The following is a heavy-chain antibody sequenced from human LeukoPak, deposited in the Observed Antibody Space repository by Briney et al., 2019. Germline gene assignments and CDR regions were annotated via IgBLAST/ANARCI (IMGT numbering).Heavy chain of an antibody. Sequence: GGSLRLSFAASGFNFSSYAMHWVRQAPGKGLDWVAVISDGGDDKFYTDSVKGRFSISRDNSKNTLYLQMNSLRAEDTAAYHCASDLDYGDIDDSFDVWGQGTMVTVSS. CDR1: GFNFSSYA. D-gene: IGHD4-17*01. CDR2: ISDGGDDK. CDR3: ASDLDYGDIDDSFDV. V-gene: IGHV3-30*10. J-gene: IGHJ3*01.